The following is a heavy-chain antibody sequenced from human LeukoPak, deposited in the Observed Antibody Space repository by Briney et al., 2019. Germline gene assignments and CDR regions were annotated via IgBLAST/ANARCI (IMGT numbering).Heavy chain of an antibody. CDR2: INPNSGGT. CDR3: ARANGSGSSPSNWFDP. Sequence: ASVKVSCKASGYTFTGYYMHWVRQAPGQGLEWMGWINPNSGGTNYAQKFQGWVTMTRDTSISTAYMELGRLRSDDTAVYYCARANGSGSSPSNWFDPWGQGTLVTVSS. V-gene: IGHV1-2*04. D-gene: IGHD3-10*01. CDR1: GYTFTGYY. J-gene: IGHJ5*02.